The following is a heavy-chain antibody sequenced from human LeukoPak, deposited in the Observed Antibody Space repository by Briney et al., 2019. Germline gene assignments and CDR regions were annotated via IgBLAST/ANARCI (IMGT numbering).Heavy chain of an antibody. V-gene: IGHV1-46*01. CDR3: ARDRSITMVRGVRSWFDP. D-gene: IGHD3-10*01. Sequence: GASVKVSCKASGYTFTSYYMHWVRQAPGQGLEWMGIINPSGGSTSYAQKFQGRVTMTRDTSTSTVYMELSSLRSDDTAVYYCARDRSITMVRGVRSWFDPWGQGTLVTVSS. J-gene: IGHJ5*02. CDR2: INPSGGST. CDR1: GYTFTSYY.